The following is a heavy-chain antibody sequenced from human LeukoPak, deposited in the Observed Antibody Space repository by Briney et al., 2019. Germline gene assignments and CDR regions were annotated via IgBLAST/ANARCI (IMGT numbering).Heavy chain of an antibody. CDR2: IYYSGST. CDR1: GGSISSGGYS. V-gene: IGHV4-30-4*07. J-gene: IGHJ4*02. Sequence: PSETLSLTCAVSGGSISSGGYSWSWIRQPPGKGLEWIGYIYYSGSTYYNPSLKSRVTISVDTSKNQFSLKLSSVTAADTAVYYCARAVIHRSITIFGVAPYFDYWGQGTLVTVSS. CDR3: ARAVIHRSITIFGVAPYFDY. D-gene: IGHD3-3*01.